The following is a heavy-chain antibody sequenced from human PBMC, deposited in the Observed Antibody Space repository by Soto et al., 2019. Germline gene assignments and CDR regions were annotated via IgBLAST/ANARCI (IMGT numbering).Heavy chain of an antibody. V-gene: IGHV4-34*01. CDR1: GVSLRAYY. J-gene: IGHJ4*02. CDR3: ATERYSYGYGFDY. Sequence: ETLSVFCTVYGVSLRAYYWSWIRQPPGKGLEWIGEINHSGSTNYNPSLKSRVTISVDTSKNQFSLKLSSVTAADKAVYYCATERYSYGYGFDYWGQGTLVTVSS. CDR2: INHSGST. D-gene: IGHD5-18*01.